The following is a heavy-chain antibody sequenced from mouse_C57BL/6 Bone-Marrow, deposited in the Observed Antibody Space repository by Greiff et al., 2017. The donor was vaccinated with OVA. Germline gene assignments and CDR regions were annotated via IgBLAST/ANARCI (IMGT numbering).Heavy chain of an antibody. CDR1: GFTFSDYG. D-gene: IGHD1-1*01. CDR3: ARRADYYGSSYDWYFDV. J-gene: IGHJ1*03. V-gene: IGHV5-17*01. CDR2: ISSGSSTI. Sequence: EVKVEESGGGLVKPGGSLKLSCAASGFTFSDYGMHWVRQAPEKGLEWVAYISSGSSTIYYADTVKGRFTISRDNAKNTLFLQMTSLRSEDTAMYYCARRADYYGSSYDWYFDVWGTGTTVTVSS.